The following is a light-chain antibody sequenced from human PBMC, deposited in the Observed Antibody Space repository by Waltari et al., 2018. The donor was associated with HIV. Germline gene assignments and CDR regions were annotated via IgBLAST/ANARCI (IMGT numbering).Light chain of an antibody. CDR1: SSDVGGYHY. V-gene: IGLV2-23*02. CDR3: CSYAGSSIPVV. Sequence: HSALTQPASVSGSPGQSITISCTGTSSDVGGYHYVSWYQQHPGKAPKLMIYDVTKRPSGVSNRFAGSKSGNTASLTISGLQAEDEADYYCCSYAGSSIPVVFGGGTKRTVL. CDR2: DVT. J-gene: IGLJ3*02.